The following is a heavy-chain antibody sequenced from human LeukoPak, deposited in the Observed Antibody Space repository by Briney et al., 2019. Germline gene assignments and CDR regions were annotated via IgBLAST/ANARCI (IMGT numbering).Heavy chain of an antibody. D-gene: IGHD6-19*01. CDR2: INPDGNKK. Sequence: GSLRLSCAVSGLTFSSSWMDWVRQAPGKGLEWVASINPDGNKKYSADSVKGRFTISRDNAQNSLFLQLNSLRAEDTAVYYCARDPYSSGWYKDAFDIWGQGTMVTVSS. V-gene: IGHV3-7*01. J-gene: IGHJ3*02. CDR3: ARDPYSSGWYKDAFDI. CDR1: GLTFSSSW.